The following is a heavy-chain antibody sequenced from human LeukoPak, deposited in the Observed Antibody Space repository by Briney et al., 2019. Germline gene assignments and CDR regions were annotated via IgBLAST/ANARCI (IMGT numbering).Heavy chain of an antibody. D-gene: IGHD2-2*01. CDR3: ARDSIVVVSYYYMDV. J-gene: IGHJ6*03. V-gene: IGHV3-33*01. CDR2: IWYDGSNK. Sequence: GALRLSCAASGFTFSSYGMHWVRQAPGKGLEWVAVIWYDGSNKYYADSEKGRFTISRDNSKNTLYLQMNSLRAEDTAVYYCARDSIVVVSYYYMDVWGKGTTVTVSS. CDR1: GFTFSSYG.